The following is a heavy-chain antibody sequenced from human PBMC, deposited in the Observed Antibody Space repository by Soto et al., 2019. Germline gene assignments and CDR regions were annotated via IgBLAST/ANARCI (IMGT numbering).Heavy chain of an antibody. D-gene: IGHD6-6*01. Sequence: QVQLVQSGTEVKKPGASVRVSCKASGYTFTSYDINWVRQATGQGLEWMGWMNPNSGNTGFAQKFQGRVTMTRSTSINTAYLELSSPRSEDTAMYYCARGPAYLTSSSSPYYFDYWGQGSLVTVSS. V-gene: IGHV1-8*01. J-gene: IGHJ4*02. CDR3: ARGPAYLTSSSSPYYFDY. CDR1: GYTFTSYD. CDR2: MNPNSGNT.